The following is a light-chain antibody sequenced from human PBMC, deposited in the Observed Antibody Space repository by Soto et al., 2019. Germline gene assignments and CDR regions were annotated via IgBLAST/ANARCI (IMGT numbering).Light chain of an antibody. CDR3: TAWEGSLNVRV. J-gene: IGLJ3*02. CDR1: SSDIGSNT. V-gene: IGLV1-44*01. CDR2: RDN. Sequence: QSVLTQPPSASGTPGQRVTISCSGSSSDIGSNTVNWYQQLPGSAPKLLIYRDNQRPSGIPDRFSGSKSGTSASLDISGLQSEDEADYYCTAWEGSLNVRVFGGGTKVTVL.